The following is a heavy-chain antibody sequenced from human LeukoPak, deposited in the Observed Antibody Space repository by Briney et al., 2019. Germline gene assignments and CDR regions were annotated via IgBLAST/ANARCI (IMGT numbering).Heavy chain of an antibody. J-gene: IGHJ6*02. D-gene: IGHD2-2*01. CDR1: GFTVSSNY. Sequence: AGGSLRLSCAASGFTVSSNYMSWVRQAPGKGLEWVSVIYSGGSTFYADSVKGRFTISRHNSKNTLYLQVNSLRAEDTAVYYCARGACSSTRCYGLYYYGMDVWGQGTTVTVSS. CDR3: ARGACSSTRCYGLYYYGMDV. V-gene: IGHV3-53*04. CDR2: IYSGGST.